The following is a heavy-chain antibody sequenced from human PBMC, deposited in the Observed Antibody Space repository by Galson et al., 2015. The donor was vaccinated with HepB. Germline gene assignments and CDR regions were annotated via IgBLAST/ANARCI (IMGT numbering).Heavy chain of an antibody. J-gene: IGHJ4*02. CDR1: GYTFTSYY. D-gene: IGHD4-17*01. Sequence: SVKVSCKASGYTFTSYYMHWVRQAPGQGLEWMGWINAGNGNTKYSQKFQGRVTITRDTSASTAYMELSSLRSEDTAVYYCARVGKGTVTFDYWGQGTLVTVSS. V-gene: IGHV1-3*01. CDR3: ARVGKGTVTFDY. CDR2: INAGNGNT.